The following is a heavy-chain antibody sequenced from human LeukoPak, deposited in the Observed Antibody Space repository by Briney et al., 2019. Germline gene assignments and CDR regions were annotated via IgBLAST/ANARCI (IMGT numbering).Heavy chain of an antibody. Sequence: ASVKVSCKASGYTFTGYYMHWVRQAPGQGLEWMGWINPNSGVTNYAQKFQGRVTMTRDTSISTAYMELSRLRSDDTAVYYCARGKSAAGWYFDLWGRGTLVTVSS. CDR3: ARGKSAAGWYFDL. CDR1: GYTFTGYY. D-gene: IGHD6-13*01. J-gene: IGHJ2*01. V-gene: IGHV1-2*02. CDR2: INPNSGVT.